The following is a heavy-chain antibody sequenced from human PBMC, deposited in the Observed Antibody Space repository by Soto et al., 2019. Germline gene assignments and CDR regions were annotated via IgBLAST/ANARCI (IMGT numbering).Heavy chain of an antibody. Sequence: ASVKVSCKASGYTFTSYGISWVRQAPGQGLEWMGWISAYNGNTNYAQKLQGRVTMTTDTSTSTAYMELRSLRSDDTAVYYCARAVAAERYFDWDNYYMDVWGKGTTVTVSS. CDR3: ARAVAAERYFDWDNYYMDV. CDR2: ISAYNGNT. CDR1: GYTFTSYG. D-gene: IGHD3-9*01. J-gene: IGHJ6*03. V-gene: IGHV1-18*01.